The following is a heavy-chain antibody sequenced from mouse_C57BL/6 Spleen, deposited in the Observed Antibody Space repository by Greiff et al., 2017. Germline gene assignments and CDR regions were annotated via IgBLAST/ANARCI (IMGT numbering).Heavy chain of an antibody. J-gene: IGHJ4*01. Sequence: LVESGAELMKPGASVKLSCKATGYTFTGYWIEWVKQRPGHGLEWIGEILPGSGSTNYNEKFKGKATFTADKSSNTAYMQISSLTTEDSAIYYCARAEGWMDAMDYWGQGTSVTVSS. CDR3: ARAEGWMDAMDY. CDR2: ILPGSGST. D-gene: IGHD2-3*01. CDR1: GYTFTGYW. V-gene: IGHV1-9*01.